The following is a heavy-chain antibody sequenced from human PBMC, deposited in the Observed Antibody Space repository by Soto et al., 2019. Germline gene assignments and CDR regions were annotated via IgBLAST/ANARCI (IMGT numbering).Heavy chain of an antibody. V-gene: IGHV3-30*18. J-gene: IGHJ4*02. CDR3: AKSPGAAAYPLYYFDY. Sequence: QVQLVESGGGVVQPGRSLRLSCAASGFTFSSYGMHWVRQAPGKGLEWVAVISYDGSNKYYADSVKGRFTISRDNSKNTLYLQMNSLRAEDTAEYYCAKSPGAAAYPLYYFDYWGQGTLVTVSS. CDR1: GFTFSSYG. CDR2: ISYDGSNK. D-gene: IGHD2-2*01.